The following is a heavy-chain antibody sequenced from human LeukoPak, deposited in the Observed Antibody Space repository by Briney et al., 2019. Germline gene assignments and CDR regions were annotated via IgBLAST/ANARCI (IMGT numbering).Heavy chain of an antibody. CDR2: INHSGST. V-gene: IGHV4-34*01. D-gene: IGHD2/OR15-2a*01. J-gene: IGHJ4*02. Sequence: SETLSLTCAVYGGSFSGYYWSWIRQPPGKGLEWIGEINHSGSTNYNPSLKSRVTISVDTSKNQFSLKLSSVTAADTAVYYCARVSPEGTFYDYWGQGTLVTVSS. CDR1: GGSFSGYY. CDR3: ARVSPEGTFYDY.